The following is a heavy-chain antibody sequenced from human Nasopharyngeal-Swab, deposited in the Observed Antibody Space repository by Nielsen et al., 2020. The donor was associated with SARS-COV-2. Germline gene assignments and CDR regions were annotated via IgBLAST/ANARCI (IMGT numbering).Heavy chain of an antibody. CDR2: IYYSGST. CDR3: ARDVYDSSGYYYQDY. J-gene: IGHJ4*02. CDR1: GGSISSSSYY. D-gene: IGHD3-22*01. Sequence: ESLKISCTVSGGSISSSSYYWGWIRQPPGKGLEWIGSIYYSGSTYYNPSLKSRVTISVDTSKNQFSLKLSSVTAADTAVYYCARDVYDSSGYYYQDYWGQGTLVTVSS. V-gene: IGHV4-39*07.